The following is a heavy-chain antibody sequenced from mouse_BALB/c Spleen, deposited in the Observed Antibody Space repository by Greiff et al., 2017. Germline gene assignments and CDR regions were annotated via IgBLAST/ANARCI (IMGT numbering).Heavy chain of an antibody. CDR1: GFSLTGYG. CDR2: IWGDGST. D-gene: IGHD2-3*01. CDR3: ARDQPIYDGYYAY. Sequence: QVQLQQSGPGLVAPSQSLSITCTVSGFSLTGYGVNWVRQPPGKGLEWLGMIWGDGSTDYNSALKSRLSISKDNSKSQVFLKMNSLQTDDTAMYYCARDQPIYDGYYAYWGQGTLVTVSA. J-gene: IGHJ3*01. V-gene: IGHV2-6-7*01.